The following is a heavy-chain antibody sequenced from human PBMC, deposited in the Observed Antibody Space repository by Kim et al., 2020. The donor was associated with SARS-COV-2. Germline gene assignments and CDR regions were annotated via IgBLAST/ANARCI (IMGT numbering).Heavy chain of an antibody. Sequence: SVKVSCKASGFTFTSSAVQWVRQARGQRLEWIGWIVVGSGNTNYAQKFQERVTITRDMSTSTAYMELSSLRSEDTAVYYCAAASWGNYYYYGMDVWGQGTTVTVSS. J-gene: IGHJ6*02. CDR3: AAASWGNYYYYGMDV. CDR1: GFTFTSSA. CDR2: IVVGSGNT. V-gene: IGHV1-58*01. D-gene: IGHD2-2*01.